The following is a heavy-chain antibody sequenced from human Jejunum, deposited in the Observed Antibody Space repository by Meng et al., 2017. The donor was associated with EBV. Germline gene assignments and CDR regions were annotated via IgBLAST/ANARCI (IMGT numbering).Heavy chain of an antibody. Sequence: LPAAVQVSGNPSSTLSTPSPFFGGSVRTASCYRSWSRRPPGNGLEWIGNIYYIGNTNYNPSLKSRVTISVDTSKNQFSLRLSPVTAADTAMYYCARDPNPGYCSGGSCYDWGQGTLVTVSS. CDR3: ARDPNPGYCSGGSCYD. CDR2: IYYIGNT. D-gene: IGHD2-15*01. CDR1: GGSVRTASCY. J-gene: IGHJ4*02. V-gene: IGHV4-61*01.